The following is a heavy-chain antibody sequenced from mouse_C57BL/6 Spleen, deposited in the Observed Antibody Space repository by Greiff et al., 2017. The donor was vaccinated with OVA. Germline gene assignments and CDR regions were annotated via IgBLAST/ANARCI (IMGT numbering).Heavy chain of an antibody. CDR2: ISSGGSYT. D-gene: IGHD1-1*01. V-gene: IGHV5-6*01. CDR1: GFTFSSYG. J-gene: IGHJ2*01. CDR3: ARHYYGSSYKGFDY. Sequence: EVNVVESGGDLVKPGGSLKLSCAASGFTFSSYGMSWVRQTPDKRLEWVATISSGGSYTYYPDSVKGRFTISRDNAKNTLYLQMSSLKSEDTAMYYCARHYYGSSYKGFDYWGQGTTLTVSS.